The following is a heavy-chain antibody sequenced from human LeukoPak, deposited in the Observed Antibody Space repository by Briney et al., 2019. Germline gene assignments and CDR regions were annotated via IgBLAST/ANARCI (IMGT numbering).Heavy chain of an antibody. V-gene: IGHV3-30-3*01. D-gene: IGHD3-9*01. J-gene: IGHJ6*02. CDR3: ARDGYDILTGYYDYYYGMDV. CDR2: ISYDGSNK. CDR1: GFTFSSYA. Sequence: GGSLRLSCAASGFTFSSYAMHWVRQAPGKGLEWVAVISYDGSNKYYADSVKGRFTISRDNAKNTLYLQMNSLRAEDTAVYYCARDGYDILTGYYDYYYGMDVWGQGTTVTVSS.